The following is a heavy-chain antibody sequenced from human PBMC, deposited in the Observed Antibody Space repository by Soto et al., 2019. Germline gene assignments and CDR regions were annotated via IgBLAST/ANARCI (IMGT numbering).Heavy chain of an antibody. Sequence: PGXSLRLSCTASGFTFGRYYMQWVRQAPGKGLVWVXHINSXGTSKTLADSVXGRFTISXXKAKKTLYLQMNSPRVEDTAMYYCVRDNYGVDYWGRGTLVTVSS. J-gene: IGHJ4*02. D-gene: IGHD3-16*01. CDR1: GFTFGRYY. CDR2: INSXGTSK. CDR3: VRDNYGVDY. V-gene: IGHV3-74*03.